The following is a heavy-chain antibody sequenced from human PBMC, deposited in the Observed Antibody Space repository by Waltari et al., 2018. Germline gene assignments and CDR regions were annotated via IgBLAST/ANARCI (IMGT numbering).Heavy chain of an antibody. CDR3: ARGGVTYYYGSGSLDFDY. J-gene: IGHJ4*02. CDR2: INHCGIT. V-gene: IGHV4-34*01. D-gene: IGHD3-10*01. CDR1: GGSFSGYY. Sequence: QVQLQQWSAGLLKPSETLSLTCAVYGGSFSGYYWSWIRQPPGKGLEWIGEINHCGITNYNPSRRSRVTISVDTSKNQFSLKLSSVTAADTAVYYCARGGVTYYYGSGSLDFDYWGQGTLVTVSS.